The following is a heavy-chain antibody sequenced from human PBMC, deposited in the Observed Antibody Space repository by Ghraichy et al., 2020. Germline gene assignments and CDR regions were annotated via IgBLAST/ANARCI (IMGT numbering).Heavy chain of an antibody. CDR3: ARDIKSSSWSYYFYAMDV. CDR2: ISHDGNSK. J-gene: IGHJ6*02. V-gene: IGHV3-30-3*01. D-gene: IGHD6-13*01. CDR1: GFTFTTYS. Sequence: GESLNISCAASGFTFTTYSMHWVRQAPGKGLEWVAVISHDGNSKYYADSVKGRFTISRDNSRNTVYVQMNSLRADDTAVYYCARDIKSSSWSYYFYAMDVWGQWTTVTVSS.